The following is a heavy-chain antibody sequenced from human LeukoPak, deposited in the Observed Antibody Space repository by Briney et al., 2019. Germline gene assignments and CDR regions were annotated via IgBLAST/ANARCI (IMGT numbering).Heavy chain of an antibody. CDR2: VYTNEST. V-gene: IGHV4-4*07. Sequence: SETLSLTCTVSGGSVSSYYWSWIRQPAGKGLEWIGRVYTNESTNYNPSLKSRVTMSVDTSQNQFSLKLSAVAAAETARYCCARDSRGEYGSGSYLDYLGQGTLVTVSS. D-gene: IGHD3-10*01. J-gene: IGHJ4*02. CDR3: ARDSRGEYGSGSYLDY. CDR1: GGSVSSYY.